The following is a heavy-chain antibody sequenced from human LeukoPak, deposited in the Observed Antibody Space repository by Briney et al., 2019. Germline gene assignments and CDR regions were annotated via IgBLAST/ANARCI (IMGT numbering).Heavy chain of an antibody. CDR1: GGSISSGGYY. CDR2: IYHSGST. V-gene: IGHV4-30-2*01. CDR3: ARGRIVGATPPDY. Sequence: MSSETLSLTCTVSGGSISSGGYYWSWIRQPPGKGLEWIGYIYHSGSTYYNPSLKSRVTISVDRSKNQFSLKLSSVTAADTAVYYCARGRIVGATPPDYWGQGTLVTVSS. D-gene: IGHD1-26*01. J-gene: IGHJ4*02.